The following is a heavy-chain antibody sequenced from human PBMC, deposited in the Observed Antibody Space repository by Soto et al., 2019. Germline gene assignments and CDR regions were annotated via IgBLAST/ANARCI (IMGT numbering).Heavy chain of an antibody. J-gene: IGHJ4*02. D-gene: IGHD5-12*01. CDR2: IHHSGST. CDR1: GVSFTDYY. CDR3: ASRGYSGYNY. Sequence: TSETLSLTCAVYGVSFTDYYWTWIRQPPGKGLEWIGEIHHSGSTNYNPSLKSRVTISVDTSKNQFSLKLNSVTAADTAVYYCASRGYSGYNYWGQGTLVTVSS. V-gene: IGHV4-34*01.